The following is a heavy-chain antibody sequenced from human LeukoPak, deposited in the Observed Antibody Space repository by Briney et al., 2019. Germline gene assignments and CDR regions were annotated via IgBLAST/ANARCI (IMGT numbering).Heavy chain of an antibody. Sequence: ASVKVSCKASGYTFTGYYMHWVRQAPGQGLEWMGWINPNSGGINYAQKFQGRVTMTRDTSISTAYMELSRLRSDDTAVYYCARANIAAAGVFSPWGQGTLVTVSS. J-gene: IGHJ5*02. D-gene: IGHD6-13*01. CDR2: INPNSGGI. CDR3: ARANIAAAGVFSP. CDR1: GYTFTGYY. V-gene: IGHV1-2*02.